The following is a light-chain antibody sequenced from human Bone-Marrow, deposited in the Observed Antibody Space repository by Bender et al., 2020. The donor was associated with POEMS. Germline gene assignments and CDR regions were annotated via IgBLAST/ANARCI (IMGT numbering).Light chain of an antibody. J-gene: IGLJ3*02. CDR2: DVT. Sequence: QSALTQPASVSGSPGQSITISCTGTSSDIGAYNYVSLYQQHPGKPPKVMIYDVTNRPSGVSNRFSASKSGNTASLTISGLQTEDEADYYCRSYTTNSGLVFGGGTKLTVL. CDR1: SSDIGAYNY. V-gene: IGLV2-14*03. CDR3: RSYTTNSGLV.